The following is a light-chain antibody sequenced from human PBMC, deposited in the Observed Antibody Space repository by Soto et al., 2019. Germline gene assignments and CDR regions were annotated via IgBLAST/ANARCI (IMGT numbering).Light chain of an antibody. CDR1: RSEVGGYNY. J-gene: IGLJ3*02. Sequence: QSALTQPPSPSGAPGQSVTISCTGTRSEVGGYNYVSWYQQYPGRAPKLMIYEVTKRPSGVPDRFSGSKSGNTASLTVSGLQAEDEADYYCSSYAASNNFYFVFGGGTQLTVL. V-gene: IGLV2-8*01. CDR3: SSYAASNNFYFV. CDR2: EVT.